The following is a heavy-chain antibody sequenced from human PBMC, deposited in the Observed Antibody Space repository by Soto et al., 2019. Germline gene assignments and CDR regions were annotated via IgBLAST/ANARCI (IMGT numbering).Heavy chain of an antibody. D-gene: IGHD4-17*01. CDR3: AKDQEDYGDYVVGPFDY. V-gene: IGHV3-23*01. J-gene: IGHJ4*02. Sequence: GGSLRLSCAASGFTFSSYAMSWVRQAPGKGLEWVSAISGSGGSTYYADSVKGRFTLSRDNSKNTLYLQMNSLRAEDTAVYYCAKDQEDYGDYVVGPFDYWGQGTLVTVSS. CDR2: ISGSGGST. CDR1: GFTFSSYA.